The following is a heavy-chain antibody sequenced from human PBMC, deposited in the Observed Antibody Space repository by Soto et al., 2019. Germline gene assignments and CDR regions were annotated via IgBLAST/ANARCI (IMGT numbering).Heavy chain of an antibody. J-gene: IGHJ4*02. Sequence: SDTLSLTCTVSGGSISSYYWSWIRQPPGKGLEWIGYIYYSGSTNYNPSLKSRVTISVDTSKNQFSLKLSSVTAADTAVYYCARHNSGSYDYFDCWGQGTLVTVSS. CDR3: ARHNSGSYDYFDC. CDR2: IYYSGST. V-gene: IGHV4-59*08. D-gene: IGHD1-26*01. CDR1: GGSISSYY.